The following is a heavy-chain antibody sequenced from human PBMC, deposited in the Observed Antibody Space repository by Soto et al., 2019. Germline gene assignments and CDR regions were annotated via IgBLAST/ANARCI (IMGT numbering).Heavy chain of an antibody. V-gene: IGHV4-38-2*01. D-gene: IGHD1-1*01. CDR3: AIGNPDWFDT. CDR1: GYSISSGLY. Sequence: PSETLSLTCAVSGYSISSGLYWGWIRQPPGKGLEWIGTNYRGGITYYNPSLKSRVTISIDTSKNHFSLRLSSVTATDTAVYFCAIGNPDWFDTWGQGTLVTVSS. CDR2: NYRGGIT. J-gene: IGHJ5*02.